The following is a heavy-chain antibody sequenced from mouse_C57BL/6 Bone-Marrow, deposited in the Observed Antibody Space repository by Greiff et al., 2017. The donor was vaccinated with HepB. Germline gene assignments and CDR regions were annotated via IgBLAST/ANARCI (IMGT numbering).Heavy chain of an antibody. CDR2: IDLENGDT. Sequence: VQLQQSGAELVRPGASVKLSCTASGFNIKDDYLHWVKQRPEQGLEWIGWIDLENGDTEYASKFQGKATITADTSSNTAYLQLSSLTSEDTAVYYCTTEGYYYGGYFDVWGTGTTVTVSS. D-gene: IGHD1-1*01. CDR1: GFNIKDDY. V-gene: IGHV14-4*01. CDR3: TTEGYYYGGYFDV. J-gene: IGHJ1*03.